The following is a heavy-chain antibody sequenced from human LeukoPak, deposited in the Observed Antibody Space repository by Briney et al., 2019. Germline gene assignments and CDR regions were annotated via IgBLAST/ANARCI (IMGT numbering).Heavy chain of an antibody. CDR1: GGTFISYA. J-gene: IGHJ4*02. D-gene: IGHD3-22*01. CDR2: ISAYNGNT. Sequence: GASVKVSFTASGGTFISYAISWVRQAPGQGLEWMGWISAYNGNTNYAQKLQGRGTITTDTSTSTAYMALRSLRSDDTAVYYCARDCGGSECDSSGYSHFDYWGQGTLVTVSS. V-gene: IGHV1-18*01. CDR3: ARDCGGSECDSSGYSHFDY.